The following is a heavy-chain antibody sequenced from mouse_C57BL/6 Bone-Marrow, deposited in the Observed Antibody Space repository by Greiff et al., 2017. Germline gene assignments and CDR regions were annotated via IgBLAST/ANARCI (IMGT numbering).Heavy chain of an antibody. CDR3: ERFDYYAMDY. Sequence: VQLQQSGPELVKPGASVKMSCKASGYTFTDYNMHWVKQSHGKSLEWIGDINPNNGGTSYNQKFKGKATLTVNKYSSTAYMELRSLTSEESAVYYCERFDYYAMDYWGQGTTVTVSS. J-gene: IGHJ4*01. CDR1: GYTFTDYN. CDR2: INPNNGGT. V-gene: IGHV1-22*01.